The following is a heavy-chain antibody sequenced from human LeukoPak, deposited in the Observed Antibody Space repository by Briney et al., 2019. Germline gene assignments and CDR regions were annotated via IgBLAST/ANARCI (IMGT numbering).Heavy chain of an antibody. J-gene: IGHJ6*03. Sequence: GGSLRLSCAASGFTFSSYSMNWVRQAPGKGLEWISTIYSGGTTYYADSVKGRFTISRDNSRNTLYLQMNSLRAEDTAVYYCARPRMIAYCYLDVWGKGTTVTVS. CDR2: IYSGGTT. CDR3: ARPRMIAYCYLDV. D-gene: IGHD2-15*01. CDR1: GFTFSSYS. V-gene: IGHV3-53*01.